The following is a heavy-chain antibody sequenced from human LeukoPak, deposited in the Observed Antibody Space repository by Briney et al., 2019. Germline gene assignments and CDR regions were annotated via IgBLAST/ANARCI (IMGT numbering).Heavy chain of an antibody. Sequence: PGGSLRLSCAASGFSVSTNYMSWVRQAPGKGLEWVSSISSAGSDIRYADSMKGRFTISRDNAKNSLYLQMDNLRADDTGIYYCVRSLGTYSSGWDYFDTWGQGTPVTVSS. CDR1: GFSVSTNY. CDR3: VRSLGTYSSGWDYFDT. J-gene: IGHJ4*02. V-gene: IGHV3-21*01. CDR2: ISSAGSDI. D-gene: IGHD6-19*01.